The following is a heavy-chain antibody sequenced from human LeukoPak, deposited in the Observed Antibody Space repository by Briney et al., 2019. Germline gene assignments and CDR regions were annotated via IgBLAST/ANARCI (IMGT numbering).Heavy chain of an antibody. CDR3: ARGGIPDY. Sequence: SQTLSLTCTVSGGSLSRGSYFWSWIRQPAGTGLEWIGRFYTSATPNYNPSLKSRVTISVDTSRNQFSLKLSSVTAADTAVYYCARGGIPDYWGQGILVTVSS. J-gene: IGHJ4*02. D-gene: IGHD2-21*01. CDR2: FYTSATP. V-gene: IGHV4-61*02. CDR1: GGSLSRGSYF.